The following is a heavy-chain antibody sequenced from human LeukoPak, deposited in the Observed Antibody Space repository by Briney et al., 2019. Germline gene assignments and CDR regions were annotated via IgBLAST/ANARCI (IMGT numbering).Heavy chain of an antibody. CDR1: GFTFSTYR. Sequence: GGSLRLSCAASGFTFSTYRMNWVRQAPGKGLEWASFITGSSSSKYYTDSAKARFTISRDNAKNSVFLQMNSLSAEDTAVYYCAKTTIRYCSSTSCSPDYWGQGTLVTVSS. J-gene: IGHJ4*02. CDR2: ITGSSSSK. CDR3: AKTTIRYCSSTSCSPDY. D-gene: IGHD2-2*01. V-gene: IGHV3-21*06.